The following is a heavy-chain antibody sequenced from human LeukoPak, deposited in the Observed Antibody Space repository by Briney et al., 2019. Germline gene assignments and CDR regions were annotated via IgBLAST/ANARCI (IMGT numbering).Heavy chain of an antibody. V-gene: IGHV1-69*13. Sequence: SVKVSCKASGGTFSSYAISWVRQAPGQGLEWMGGIIPIFGTANYAQKFQGRVTITADESTSTAYMELSSLRSEDTAVYYCARGRPLEDYFDYWGQGTLVTVSS. CDR1: GGTFSSYA. CDR2: IIPIFGTA. CDR3: ARGRPLEDYFDY. D-gene: IGHD1-1*01. J-gene: IGHJ4*02.